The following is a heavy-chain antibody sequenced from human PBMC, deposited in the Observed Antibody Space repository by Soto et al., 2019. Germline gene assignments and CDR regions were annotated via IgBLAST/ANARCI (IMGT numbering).Heavy chain of an antibody. CDR1: QFTFSNFV. Sequence: PGGSLRLSCTGSQFTFSNFVMSWVRQVPGKGLEWLSCITASGGSTYYAGSVKGRFSVSRDNSKNTLYLQLNSLEAEDTAVYHCAVHLGQNYYTLDVWGQGTTVTVSS. CDR2: ITASGGST. CDR3: AVHLGQNYYTLDV. J-gene: IGHJ6*02. V-gene: IGHV3-23*01.